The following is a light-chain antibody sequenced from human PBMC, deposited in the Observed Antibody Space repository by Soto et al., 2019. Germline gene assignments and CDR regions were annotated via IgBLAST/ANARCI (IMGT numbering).Light chain of an antibody. V-gene: IGKV3-15*01. CDR2: GAS. CDR3: QQYNNWPVT. Sequence: ELVLTQSPGTQSLSPGERATLSCRASQSVSDKVAWYQQTSGQAPRLLIYGASTRATGIPARFSGSGSGTEFTLTISSLQSEDFAVYYCQQYNNWPVTSGPGTNADI. J-gene: IGKJ3*01. CDR1: QSVSDK.